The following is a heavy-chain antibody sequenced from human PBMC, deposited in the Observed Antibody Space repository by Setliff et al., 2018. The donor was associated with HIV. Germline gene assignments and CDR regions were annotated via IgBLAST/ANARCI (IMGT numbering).Heavy chain of an antibody. V-gene: IGHV4-34*01. J-gene: IGHJ4*02. CDR2: INHSGST. Sequence: SETLSLTCAVYGGSFSGYYWSWIRQPPGKGLERIGEINHSGSTNYKPSLKSRVTISVDMSKNQVSLKVSSVTAADTAVYYCARGHGVYSGSYLAVYFDYWGQGTLVTVSS. CDR3: ARGHGVYSGSYLAVYFDY. D-gene: IGHD1-26*01. CDR1: GGSFSGYY.